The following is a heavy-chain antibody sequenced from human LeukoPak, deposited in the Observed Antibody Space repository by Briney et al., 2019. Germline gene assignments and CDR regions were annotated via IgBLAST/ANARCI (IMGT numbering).Heavy chain of an antibody. CDR1: GFALSSYA. CDR2: ISGSGGST. D-gene: IGHD3-10*01. J-gene: IGHJ4*02. V-gene: IGHV3-23*01. Sequence: PGGSLRLSCAASGFALSSYAMSGARHAPGKGLEWVSAISGSGGSTYYADSVKVRFTISRDNSKNKLYLQMNSLRAEDTAVYYCAKAPWFGESYFDYWGQGTLVTVSS. CDR3: AKAPWFGESYFDY.